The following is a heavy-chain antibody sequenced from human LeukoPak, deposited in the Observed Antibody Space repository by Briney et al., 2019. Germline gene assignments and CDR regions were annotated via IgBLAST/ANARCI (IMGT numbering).Heavy chain of an antibody. D-gene: IGHD4-17*01. CDR1: GFNFNDAW. CDR3: TAGLRKTDGDS. CDR2: VRTTAEGETT. V-gene: IGHV3-15*01. J-gene: IGHJ4*02. Sequence: PGGSLRLSCEGSGFNFNDAWMSWIRQAPGKGLEWVGRVRTTAEGETTDYAAPVRGRFIISRDDSKNMVFLQMNRLETEDTAIYYCTAGLRKTDGDSWGQGTLVTVSS.